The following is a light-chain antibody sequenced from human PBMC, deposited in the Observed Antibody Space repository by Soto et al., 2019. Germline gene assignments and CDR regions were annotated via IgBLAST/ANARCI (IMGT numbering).Light chain of an antibody. V-gene: IGLV2-14*03. Sequence: QSALTQPASVSGSPGQSITISCTGTSADVGGYNFVSWYQHHPGKASKLMIYDVSNRPSGVSNRFSGSKSGNTASLTISGLQAEDEADYYCSSYTSSRTHVVFGGGTQLTVL. CDR2: DVS. J-gene: IGLJ2*01. CDR1: SADVGGYNF. CDR3: SSYTSSRTHVV.